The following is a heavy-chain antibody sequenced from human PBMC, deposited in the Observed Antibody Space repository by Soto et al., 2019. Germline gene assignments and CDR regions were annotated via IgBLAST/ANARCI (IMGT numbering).Heavy chain of an antibody. Sequence: GWSLRLSCAASGFSFSISPMHWVRQAPGKGPEWVALISYDGTNKFYADSVRGRFTISRDNSKSTLYLQVDSLRPEDAAVYYCARDPKTSGGQHWAFNYFDSWGQGTLVTVS. CDR2: ISYDGTNK. CDR1: GFSFSISP. V-gene: IGHV3-30-3*01. CDR3: ARDPKTSGGQHWAFNYFDS. J-gene: IGHJ4*02. D-gene: IGHD7-27*01.